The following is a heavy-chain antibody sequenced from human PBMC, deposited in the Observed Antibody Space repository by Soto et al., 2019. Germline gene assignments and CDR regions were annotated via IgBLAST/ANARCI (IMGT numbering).Heavy chain of an antibody. V-gene: IGHV2-5*02. J-gene: IGHJ5*02. CDR3: AHSLIGYYYDSSGSNWFDP. Sequence: QITLKESGPTLVKPTQTLTLTCTFSGFSLSTSGVGVGWIRQPPGKALEWLALIYWDDDKRYSPSLKSRLTINKDTAKIQVGLTMTNMDPVDTATYYCAHSLIGYYYDSSGSNWFDPWGQGTLVTVSS. D-gene: IGHD3-22*01. CDR1: GFSLSTSGVG. CDR2: IYWDDDK.